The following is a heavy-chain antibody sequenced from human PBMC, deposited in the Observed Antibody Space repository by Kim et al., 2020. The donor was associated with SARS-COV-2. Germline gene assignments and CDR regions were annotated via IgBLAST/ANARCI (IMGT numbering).Heavy chain of an antibody. J-gene: IGHJ4*02. V-gene: IGHV3-7*04. CDR3: ARVYGDYDYYFDY. D-gene: IGHD4-17*01. Sequence: YVDSVKGRFTISRDKAKNSLYLQMNSLRAEDTAVYYCARVYGDYDYYFDYWGQGTLVTVSS.